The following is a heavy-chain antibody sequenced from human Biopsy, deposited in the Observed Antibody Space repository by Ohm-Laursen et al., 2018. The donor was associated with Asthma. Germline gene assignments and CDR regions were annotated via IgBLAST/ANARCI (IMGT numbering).Heavy chain of an antibody. V-gene: IGHV4-34*01. J-gene: IGHJ6*02. CDR2: THHSGYT. CDR3: ARHDHRWDTYADF. D-gene: IGHD2-2*01. Sequence: SETLSLTCAVYGGSFSSNYWSWIRQTPGKGLEWLGDTHHSGYTNYNPSLSSRLTLSVDTSKNQFSLGLTSVTAADTAVYYCARHDHRWDTYADFWGPGTTVSVS. CDR1: GGSFSSNY.